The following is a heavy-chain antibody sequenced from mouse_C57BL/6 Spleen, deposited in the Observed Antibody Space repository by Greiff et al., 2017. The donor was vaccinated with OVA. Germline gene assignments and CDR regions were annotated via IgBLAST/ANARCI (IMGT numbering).Heavy chain of an antibody. CDR3: ARSGDYAYFDY. CDR2: IYPGDGDT. Sequence: QVHVKQSGAELVKPGASVKISCKASGYAFSSYWMNWVKQRPGKGLEWIGQIYPGDGDTNYNGKFKGKATLTADKSSSTAYMQLSSLTSEDSAVYFCARSGDYAYFDYWGQGTTLTVSS. D-gene: IGHD2-4*01. V-gene: IGHV1-80*01. CDR1: GYAFSSYW. J-gene: IGHJ2*01.